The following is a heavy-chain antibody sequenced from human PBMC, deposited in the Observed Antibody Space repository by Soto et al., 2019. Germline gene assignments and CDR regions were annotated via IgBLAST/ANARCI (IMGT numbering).Heavy chain of an antibody. CDR1: GGTFSSYA. CDR3: ARSYFEGDYGPFYYYYGMDV. Sequence: QVQLVQSGAEVKKPGSSVKVSCKASGGTFSSYAISWVRQAPGQGLEWMGGIIPIFGTANYAQKFQGRVTITADGSTSTAYMELSSLRSEDTAVYYCARSYFEGDYGPFYYYYGMDVWGQGTTVTVSS. J-gene: IGHJ6*02. D-gene: IGHD4-17*01. V-gene: IGHV1-69*01. CDR2: IIPIFGTA.